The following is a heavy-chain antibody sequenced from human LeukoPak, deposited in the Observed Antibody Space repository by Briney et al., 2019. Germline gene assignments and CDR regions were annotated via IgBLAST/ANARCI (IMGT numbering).Heavy chain of an antibody. CDR2: ISAYNGNT. V-gene: IGHV1-18*01. CDR1: GYTFTSYG. Sequence: ALVKVSCKASGYTFTSYGISWVRQAPGQGLEWMGWISAYNGNTNYAQKLQGRVTMTTDTSTSTAYMELRSQRSDDTAVYYCARGGAYYDSSATDYWGQGTLVTVSS. CDR3: ARGGAYYDSSATDY. D-gene: IGHD3-22*01. J-gene: IGHJ4*02.